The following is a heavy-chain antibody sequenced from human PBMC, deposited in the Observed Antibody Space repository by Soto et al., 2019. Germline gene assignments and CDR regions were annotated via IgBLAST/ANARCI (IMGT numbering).Heavy chain of an antibody. CDR3: ARVTMGYCSCGSCYSLPVLPMYV. CDR1: GYTFTSYG. CDR2: ISAYNGNT. D-gene: IGHD2-15*01. Sequence: QVQLVQSGAEVKKPGASVKVSCKDSGYTFTSYGISWVRQAPGQGLEWMGWISAYNGNTNYAQKLQGRVTMTTDTSTSTAYMELRSLRSDDSAVYYCARVTMGYCSCGSCYSLPVLPMYVCGQGTTVTVSS. J-gene: IGHJ6*02. V-gene: IGHV1-18*04.